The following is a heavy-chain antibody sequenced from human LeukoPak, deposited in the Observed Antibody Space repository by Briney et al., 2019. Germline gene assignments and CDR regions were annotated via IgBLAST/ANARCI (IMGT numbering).Heavy chain of an antibody. CDR3: ARRPSYCGGDCYSD. CDR1: GYSFTNYW. CDR2: IYPGDFDT. V-gene: IGHV5-51*01. J-gene: IGHJ4*02. Sequence: GESLKISCKGSGYSFTNYWIAWVRQMPGKGLEWMGIIYPGDFDTRYSPSFQGQVTISADKSISTAYLQWSSLKASDTAMYYCARRPSYCGGDCYSDWGQGTLVTISS. D-gene: IGHD2-21*02.